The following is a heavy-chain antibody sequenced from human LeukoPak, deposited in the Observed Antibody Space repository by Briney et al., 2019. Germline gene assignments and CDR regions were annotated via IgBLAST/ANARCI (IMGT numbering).Heavy chain of an antibody. CDR2: IHHDGSNK. Sequence: GGSLRLSCAASGFTFSSYGMHWVRQAPGKGLDWVAFIHHDGSNKYYADSVRGRFTISRDNSKNTLYLQMNSLRAEDAAVYYCATEGSFDYWGQGTLVTVSS. CDR3: ATEGSFDY. V-gene: IGHV3-30*02. CDR1: GFTFSSYG. J-gene: IGHJ4*02.